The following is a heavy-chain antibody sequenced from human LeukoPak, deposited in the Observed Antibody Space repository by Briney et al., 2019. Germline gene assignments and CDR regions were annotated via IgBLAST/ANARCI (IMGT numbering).Heavy chain of an antibody. J-gene: IGHJ4*02. CDR2: IYYSGST. Sequence: SETLSLTCTVSGGSISSYYWSWIRQPPGKGLEWIGYIYYSGSTNYNPSLKRRVTISVDTSKNQFSLKLSSVTAADTAVYYCARYSYGTYFDYWGQGTLVNVSS. CDR3: ARYSYGTYFDY. CDR1: GGSISSYY. V-gene: IGHV4-59*08. D-gene: IGHD5-18*01.